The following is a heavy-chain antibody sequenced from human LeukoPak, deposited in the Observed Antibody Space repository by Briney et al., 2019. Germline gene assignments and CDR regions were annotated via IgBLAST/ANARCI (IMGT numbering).Heavy chain of an antibody. CDR2: IIPIFGTA. D-gene: IGHD3-22*01. CDR3: ARSSYYYDSSGYYTNWFDP. Sequence: ASVKVSCKASGGTFISYAISWVRQAPGQGLERMGRIIPIFGTANYAQKFQGRVTITTDESTSTAYMELSSLRSEDTAVYYCARSSYYYDSSGYYTNWFDPWGQGTLVTVSS. V-gene: IGHV1-69*05. CDR1: GGTFISYA. J-gene: IGHJ5*02.